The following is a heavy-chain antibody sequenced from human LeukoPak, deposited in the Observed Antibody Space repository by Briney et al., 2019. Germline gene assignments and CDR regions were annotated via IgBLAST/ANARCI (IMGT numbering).Heavy chain of an antibody. Sequence: SETLSPTCAVSGGSISSYYWSWIRQPPGKGLEWIGYIYYSGSTNYNPSLKSRVTISVDTSKNQFSLKLSSVTAADTAVYYCARAVVPAAIIDYWGQGTLVTVSS. J-gene: IGHJ4*02. CDR3: ARAVVPAAIIDY. V-gene: IGHV4-59*01. D-gene: IGHD2-2*02. CDR2: IYYSGST. CDR1: GGSISSYY.